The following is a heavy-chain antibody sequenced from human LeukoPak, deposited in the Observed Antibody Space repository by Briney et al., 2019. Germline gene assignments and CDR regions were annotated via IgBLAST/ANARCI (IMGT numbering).Heavy chain of an antibody. CDR1: GGSFSGYY. CDR3: ARGGIAAAPPDY. CDR2: INHSGST. D-gene: IGHD6-13*01. Sequence: TSSETLSLTCAVYGGSFSGYYWSWIRQPPGKGLEWIGEINHSGSTNYNPSLKSRVTISVDTSKNQFSLKLSSVTAADTAVCYCARGGIAAAPPDYWGQGTLVTVSS. V-gene: IGHV4-34*01. J-gene: IGHJ4*02.